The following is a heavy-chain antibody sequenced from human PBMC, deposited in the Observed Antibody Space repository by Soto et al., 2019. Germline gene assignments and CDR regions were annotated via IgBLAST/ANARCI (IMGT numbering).Heavy chain of an antibody. CDR3: AKDGVTTVPHNYYYYGMDV. V-gene: IGHV3-30*18. CDR1: GCTFSSYG. CDR2: ISYDGSNK. J-gene: IGHJ6*01. D-gene: IGHD4-17*01. Sequence: GGSRRLPCAASGCTFSSYGMHWFRQAPGKALEWVAIISYDGSNKYYAESVKGIFTTARDNSKNTLYLQMNSLRAEDTAVYYRAKDGVTTVPHNYYYYGMDVWGQGTTVTVSS.